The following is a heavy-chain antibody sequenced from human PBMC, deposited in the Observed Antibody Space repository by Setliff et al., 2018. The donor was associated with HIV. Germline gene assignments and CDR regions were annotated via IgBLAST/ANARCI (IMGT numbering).Heavy chain of an antibody. D-gene: IGHD6-13*01. CDR1: GFTLSNYA. CDR2: ISYDGSDK. J-gene: IGHJ4*02. V-gene: IGHV3-30*04. Sequence: GGSLRLSCAASGFTLSNYAMHWVRQAPVKGLEWVAVISYDGSDKYYADSVKGRFTISRDNSKNTVYLQMNSLRAEDTAVYYCATLSSNWHLDYWGQGTLVTVSS. CDR3: ATLSSNWHLDY.